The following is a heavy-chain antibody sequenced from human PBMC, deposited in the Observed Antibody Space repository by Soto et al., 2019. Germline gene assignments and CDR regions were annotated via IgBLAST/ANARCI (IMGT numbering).Heavy chain of an antibody. D-gene: IGHD3-10*01. J-gene: IGHJ5*02. V-gene: IGHV4-59*01. CDR2: IDYSGST. CDR1: GGSISSYY. Sequence: QVQLQESGPGLVKPSETLSLTCTVSGGSISSYYWSWIRQPPGKGLEWIGYIDYSGSTNYNTSHKRRVTISVDTSKNQFSLKLSSVTAADTAVYYCARARLSRSWWFDPWGQGTLVTVSS. CDR3: ARARLSRSWWFDP.